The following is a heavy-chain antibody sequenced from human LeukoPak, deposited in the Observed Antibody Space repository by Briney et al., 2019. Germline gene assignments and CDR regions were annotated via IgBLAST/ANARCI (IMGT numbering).Heavy chain of an antibody. V-gene: IGHV4-4*02. CDR2: IYHSGST. CDR3: ARSDYHNSGSHTVFDAFDI. CDR1: GGSISSSNW. Sequence: SETLSLTCAVSGGSISSSNWWSWVRQPPGKGLEWIGEIYHSGSTIYNPSLKSRVTISVDKSKNQFSLKLSSVTAADTAVYYCARSDYHNSGSHTVFDAFDIWGQGTRVTVSS. D-gene: IGHD3-10*01. J-gene: IGHJ3*02.